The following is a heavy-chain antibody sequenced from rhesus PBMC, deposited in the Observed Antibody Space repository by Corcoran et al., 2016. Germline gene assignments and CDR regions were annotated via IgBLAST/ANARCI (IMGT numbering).Heavy chain of an antibody. J-gene: IGHJ4*01. CDR2: IKRKADGATA. V-gene: IGHV3-30*02. CDR1: GFTFRNSW. CDR3: TTYVR. Sequence: EVQLLESGAGLVQPGGSLRLSCAASGFTFRNSWMSWVRQAPGKGLEWVARIKRKADGATADYAASVKGRFTISRDDSKNTLYLQMNSLKTEDTAVYYCTTYVRWGQGVLVTVSS. D-gene: IGHD3-40*01.